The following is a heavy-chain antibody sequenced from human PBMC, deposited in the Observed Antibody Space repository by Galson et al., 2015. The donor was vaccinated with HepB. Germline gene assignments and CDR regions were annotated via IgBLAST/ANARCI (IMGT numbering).Heavy chain of an antibody. J-gene: IGHJ3*02. V-gene: IGHV1-69*02. D-gene: IGHD3-22*01. CDR2: IIPSLGIS. Sequence: SVKVSCKASGDIFTNNIVNWVRQAPGQGLGWMGRIIPSLGISNYAQKFRDRVSFTVDKYTNTAHMELSSLRSEDTAVYYCATSVITMIKGIDIWGQGTMVTVSS. CDR1: GDIFTNNI. CDR3: ATSVITMIKGIDI.